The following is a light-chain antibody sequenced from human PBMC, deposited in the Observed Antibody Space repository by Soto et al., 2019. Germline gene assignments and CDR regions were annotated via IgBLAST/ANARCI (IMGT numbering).Light chain of an antibody. CDR1: SSDVGGYNY. Sequence: QSALTQPPSASGSPGQSVTISCTGTSSDVGGYNYVSWYQQHPGKAPKLMIYEVSKRPSGGPDRFFGSKSGNTASLTVSGLQAEAEADYYCSSYAGSNNWVFGGGTKLTVL. V-gene: IGLV2-8*01. CDR2: EVS. CDR3: SSYAGSNNWV. J-gene: IGLJ3*02.